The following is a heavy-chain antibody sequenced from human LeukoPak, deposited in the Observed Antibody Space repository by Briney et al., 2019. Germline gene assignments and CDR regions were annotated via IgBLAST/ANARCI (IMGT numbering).Heavy chain of an antibody. J-gene: IGHJ5*01. Sequence: QTGGSLRLSCAASGFTFSIYAMSWVRQAPGKGLEWVSSISGSGDLTYYAGSVKGRFTISRDNSKNTLYLQMNSLRAEDTAIYYCAKDRPNYYGNNGHYYRRDGDSWGHGTLVTVSS. CDR1: GFTFSIYA. V-gene: IGHV3-23*01. CDR2: ISGSGDLT. D-gene: IGHD3-22*01. CDR3: AKDRPNYYGNNGHYYRRDGDS.